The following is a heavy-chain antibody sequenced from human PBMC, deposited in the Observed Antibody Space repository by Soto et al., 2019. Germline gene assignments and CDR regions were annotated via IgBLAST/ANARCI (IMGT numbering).Heavy chain of an antibody. Sequence: PTKTLSLTCTVSNDSINSYCWGWIRQPPGKGLEWIGYSYFSGGTDYNPSLKGRVTISVDRSRNQFSLKLTSVTAADTAVYYCVRELSRGWFDPWGQGTLMTVSS. CDR1: NDSINSYC. V-gene: IGHV4-59*01. J-gene: IGHJ5*02. CDR3: VRELSRGWFDP. CDR2: SYFSGGT. D-gene: IGHD3-16*01.